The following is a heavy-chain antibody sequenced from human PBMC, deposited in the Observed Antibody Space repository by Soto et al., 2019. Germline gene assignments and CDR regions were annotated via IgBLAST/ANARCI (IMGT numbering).Heavy chain of an antibody. D-gene: IGHD3-9*01. J-gene: IGHJ6*01. V-gene: IGHV1-69*01. CDR2: IVPIFGTA. CDR3: ASKGVLRYFDWLPPYYYYGIDV. Sequence: QVQLVKSGAQVKKPGSSVKVSCKASGGTFSSYAISWVRQAPGQGLEWMGGIVPIFGTANYAQKFQGRVTITADESTSTAYMELSSLRSEDTAVYYCASKGVLRYFDWLPPYYYYGIDVWGQGTTVTVSS. CDR1: GGTFSSYA.